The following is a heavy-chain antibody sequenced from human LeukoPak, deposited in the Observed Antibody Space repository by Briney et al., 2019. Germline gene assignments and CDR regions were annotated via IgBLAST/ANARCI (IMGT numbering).Heavy chain of an antibody. CDR1: GLTFDDYA. CDR2: ISWNSGSI. CDR3: AKDIGSSPVGGFDP. D-gene: IGHD2-15*01. Sequence: GGFPRPSCAASGLTFDDYAMHLVRQAPGEGLGWVSGISWNSGSIGYADSVKGRFTISRDNAKNSLYLQMNSLRAEDMALYYCAKDIGSSPVGGFDPWGQGTLVTVSS. V-gene: IGHV3-9*03. J-gene: IGHJ5*02.